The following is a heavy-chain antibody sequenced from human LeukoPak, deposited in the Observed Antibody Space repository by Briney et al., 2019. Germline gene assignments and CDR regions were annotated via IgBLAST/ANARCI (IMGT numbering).Heavy chain of an antibody. CDR1: GGSISSYY. D-gene: IGHD3-22*01. V-gene: IGHV4-59*12. Sequence: PSETLSLTCTVSGGSISSYYWSWIRQPPGKGLEWIGYIYYSGSTNYNPSLKSRVTISVDTSKNQFFLKLSSVTAADTAVYYCARDYYDSSAAVLWGQGTLVTVSS. CDR3: ARDYYDSSAAVL. CDR2: IYYSGST. J-gene: IGHJ4*02.